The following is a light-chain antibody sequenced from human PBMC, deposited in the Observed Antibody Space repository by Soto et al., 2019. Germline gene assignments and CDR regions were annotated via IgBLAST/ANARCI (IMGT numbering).Light chain of an antibody. J-gene: IGLJ1*01. V-gene: IGLV2-14*03. Sequence: QSVLTQPASVSGSPGQSITISCTGTSSDVGTFNFVSWYRHHPGKAPKLMIYDVSSRPSGVSNRFSGSKSGNTASLTISGLQAEDEADYYCSSFTSSSSFVFGTGTKLTVL. CDR1: SSDVGTFNF. CDR2: DVS. CDR3: SSFTSSSSFV.